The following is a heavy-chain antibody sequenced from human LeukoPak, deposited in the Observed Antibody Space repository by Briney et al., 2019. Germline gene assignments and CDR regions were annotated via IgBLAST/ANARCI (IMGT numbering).Heavy chain of an antibody. J-gene: IGHJ4*02. Sequence: AAVKVPYKACGYTFNRYGIPGLRPAAGQGLECVSWISAYNGNTNYAQKLQGRVTMTTDTSTSTAYLDLRSQRSDDTAVYYCARAEQYQLLLHWGQGTMVTVSS. CDR3: ARAEQYQLLLH. V-gene: IGHV1-18*01. D-gene: IGHD2-2*01. CDR1: GYTFNRYG. CDR2: ISAYNGNT.